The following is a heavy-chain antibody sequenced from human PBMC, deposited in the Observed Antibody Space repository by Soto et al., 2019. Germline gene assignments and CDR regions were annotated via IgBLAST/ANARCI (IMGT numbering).Heavy chain of an antibody. J-gene: IGHJ4*02. Sequence: QVQLVQSGAEVKTPGASVKVSCKTSGYTFTSNGISWVRQAPGQGLEWMGWVSAYSGKTNYAQEFQGRVTMTTDTSTTTAYMELRSLTSDDTAVYYCARDRMHVFDSWGQGTLVTVSS. D-gene: IGHD2-15*01. CDR3: ARDRMHVFDS. CDR2: VSAYSGKT. V-gene: IGHV1-18*04. CDR1: GYTFTSNG.